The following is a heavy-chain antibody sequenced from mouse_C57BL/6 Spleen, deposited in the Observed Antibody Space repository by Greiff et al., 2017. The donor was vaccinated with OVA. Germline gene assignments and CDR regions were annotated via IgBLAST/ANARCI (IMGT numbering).Heavy chain of an antibody. Sequence: VQLQQPGAELVKPGASVKMSCKASGYTFTSYWITWVKQRPGQGLEWIGDIYPGSGSTNYNEKFKSKATLTVDTSSSTAYMQLSSLTSEDSAVYYCARRGTYRGAMDYWGQGTSVTVSS. V-gene: IGHV1-55*01. CDR1: GYTFTSYW. CDR3: ARRGTYRGAMDY. D-gene: IGHD3-1*01. J-gene: IGHJ4*01. CDR2: IYPGSGST.